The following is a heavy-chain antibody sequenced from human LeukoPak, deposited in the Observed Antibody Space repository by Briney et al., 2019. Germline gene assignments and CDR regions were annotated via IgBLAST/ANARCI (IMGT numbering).Heavy chain of an antibody. CDR1: GYTFTGYY. CDR3: AATIFGVANPDY. J-gene: IGHJ4*02. CDR2: INPNSGGT. V-gene: IGHV1-2*02. Sequence: ASVKVSCKASGYTFTGYYMHWVRQAPCQGLEWMGWINPNSGGTNYAQKFQGRVTMTRDTSISTAYMELSRLGSDDTAVYYCAATIFGVANPDYWCQGTLVTVSS. D-gene: IGHD3-3*01.